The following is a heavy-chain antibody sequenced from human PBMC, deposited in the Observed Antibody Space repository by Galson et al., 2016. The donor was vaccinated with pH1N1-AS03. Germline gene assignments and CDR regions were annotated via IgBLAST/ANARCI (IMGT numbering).Heavy chain of an antibody. D-gene: IGHD6-25*01. CDR3: ARDAAYYYGMDV. CDR1: GYTFTNYG. Sequence: SVKVSCKASGYTFTNYGVSWVRQAPGQGLEWMGGISSFNGYTTYAQKLQDRVTMTRDTSTSTAYMELRSLRSDDTAGYFCARDAAYYYGMDVWGQGTTVNVS. CDR2: ISSFNGYT. V-gene: IGHV1-18*01. J-gene: IGHJ6*02.